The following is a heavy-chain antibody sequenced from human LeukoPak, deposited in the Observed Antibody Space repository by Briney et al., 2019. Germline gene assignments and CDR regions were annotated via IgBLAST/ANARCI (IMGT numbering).Heavy chain of an antibody. J-gene: IGHJ4*02. CDR1: GFTFNNYG. CDR2: ISPTGSTT. CDR3: ARGPNSNWSGLDF. V-gene: IGHV3-74*01. D-gene: IGHD6-6*01. Sequence: GKSLRLSCAASGFTFNNYGMHWARQLPGKGLVWVSRISPTGSTTSYADSVKGRFTVSRDNAKNTLYLQVNNLRAEDTAVYYCARGPNSNWSGLDFWGQGTLLTVSS.